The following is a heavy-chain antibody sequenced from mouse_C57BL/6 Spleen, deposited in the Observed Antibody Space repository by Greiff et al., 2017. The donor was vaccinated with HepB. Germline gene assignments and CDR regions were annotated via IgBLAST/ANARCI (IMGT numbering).Heavy chain of an antibody. CDR1: GYTFTSYW. D-gene: IGHD2-4*01. CDR2: IYPGNSDT. Sequence: EVQLQQSGTVLARPGASVKMSCKTSGYTFTSYWMHWVNQRPGQGLEWIGAIYPGNSDTSYNQTFKGKAKLTAVTSASTAYMALSSLTNEDSAVYYCTRVYDYYWYFDVWGTGTTVTVSS. CDR3: TRVYDYYWYFDV. J-gene: IGHJ1*03. V-gene: IGHV1-5*01.